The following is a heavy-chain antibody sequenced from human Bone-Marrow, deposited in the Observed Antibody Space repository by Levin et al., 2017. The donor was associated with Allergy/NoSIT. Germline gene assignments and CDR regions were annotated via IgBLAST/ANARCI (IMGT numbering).Heavy chain of an antibody. Sequence: SETLSLTCSVSGGSISSSTYSWGWIRQPPGKGLEWIGNVYYTGSTHYNPSLKSRVTISADTSKNQFSLQLSSVTAADTAVYYCAGAPYYGTARPYQSDYWGQGTLVTVSS. D-gene: IGHD3-10*01. V-gene: IGHV4-39*01. CDR2: VYYTGST. J-gene: IGHJ4*02. CDR1: GGSISSSTYS. CDR3: AGAPYYGTARPYQSDY.